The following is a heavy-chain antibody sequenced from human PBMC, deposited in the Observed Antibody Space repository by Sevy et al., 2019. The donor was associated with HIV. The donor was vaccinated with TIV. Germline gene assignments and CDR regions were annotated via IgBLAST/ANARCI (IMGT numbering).Heavy chain of an antibody. V-gene: IGHV3-9*01. D-gene: IGHD6-19*01. Sequence: GGSLRLSCAASGFTFDDYAMHWVRQAPGKGLEWVSGISWNSGRLGYADSVKGRFTISRDNAKNSLYLQVNSLRAEDTALYYCSKDKVIALAGILDYAFDFWGQGTMVTVSS. CDR2: ISWNSGRL. CDR1: GFTFDDYA. CDR3: SKDKVIALAGILDYAFDF. J-gene: IGHJ3*01.